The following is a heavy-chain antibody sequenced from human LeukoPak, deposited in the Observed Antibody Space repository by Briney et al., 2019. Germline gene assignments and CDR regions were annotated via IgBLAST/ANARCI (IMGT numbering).Heavy chain of an antibody. V-gene: IGHV3-48*04. CDR3: AREGGSYYVGVYYYYMDV. D-gene: IGHD1-26*01. CDR1: GFTFSSFA. Sequence: GGSLRLSCAASGFTFSSFAMNWVRQAPGKGLEWVSYISTSSNTIHYADSVKGRFTISRDNAKNSLYLQMNSLRADDTAVYYCAREGGSYYVGVYYYYMDVWGKGTTVTVSS. CDR2: ISTSSNTI. J-gene: IGHJ6*03.